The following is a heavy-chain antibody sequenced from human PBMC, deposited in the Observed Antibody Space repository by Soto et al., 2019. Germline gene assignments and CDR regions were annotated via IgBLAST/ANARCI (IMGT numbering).Heavy chain of an antibody. CDR1: GFNFKAYG. CDR2: ISTDGGKQ. D-gene: IGHD3-16*02. V-gene: IGHV3-30-3*01. J-gene: IGHJ4*02. CDR3: AVGGGDLSLTPFDY. Sequence: VRLVESGGGVVQPGRSLRLSCVASGFNFKAYGIHWVRQAPGKGLEWVSVISTDGGKQHLADSVKGRFTISRDNLKNTLYLQMNNVRPEDTAVYFCAVGGGDLSLTPFDYWGQGSLVTVSS.